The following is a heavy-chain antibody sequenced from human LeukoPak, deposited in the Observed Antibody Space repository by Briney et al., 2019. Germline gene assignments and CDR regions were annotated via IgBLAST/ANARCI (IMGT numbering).Heavy chain of an antibody. J-gene: IGHJ5*02. CDR3: ARVTGSENWFDP. Sequence: SETLSLTCTVSGGSISSSSYYWGWIRQPPGKGLEWIGSIYYSGSTYYNPSLKSRVTISVDTSKNQFSLKLSSVTAADTAVYYCARVTGSENWFDPWGQGTLVTVSS. V-gene: IGHV4-39*07. D-gene: IGHD1-14*01. CDR2: IYYSGST. CDR1: GGSISSSSYY.